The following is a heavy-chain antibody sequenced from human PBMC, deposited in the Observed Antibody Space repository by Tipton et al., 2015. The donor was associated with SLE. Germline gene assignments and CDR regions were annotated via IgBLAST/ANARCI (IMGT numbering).Heavy chain of an antibody. V-gene: IGHV3-21*01. CDR2: ISSSSSYI. Sequence: SLRLSCAASGFTFSSYSMNWVRQAPGKGLEWVSSISSSSSYIYYSDSVKGRFTISRDNAKNSLYLQMNSLRAEDTAVYYCARSYSSRRGEAFDIWGQGTMVTVSS. D-gene: IGHD6-13*01. CDR1: GFTFSSYS. J-gene: IGHJ3*02. CDR3: ARSYSSRRGEAFDI.